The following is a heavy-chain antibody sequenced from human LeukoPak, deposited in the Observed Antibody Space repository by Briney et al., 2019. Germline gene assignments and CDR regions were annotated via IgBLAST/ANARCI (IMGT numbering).Heavy chain of an antibody. CDR3: AAEGYYYGSGTWGGGDY. D-gene: IGHD3-10*01. V-gene: IGHV3-21*01. CDR1: GFTFSSYS. CDR2: ISSSSYI. J-gene: IGHJ4*02. Sequence: GGSLRLSCAASGFTFSSYSMNWVRQAPGKGLEWVSSISSSSYIYYADSVKGRFTISRDNAKNSLYLQMNSLRAEDTAVYYCAAEGYYYGSGTWGGGDYWGQGTLVTVSS.